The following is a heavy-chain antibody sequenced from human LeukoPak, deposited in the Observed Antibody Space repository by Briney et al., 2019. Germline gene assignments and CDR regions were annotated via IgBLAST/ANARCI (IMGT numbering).Heavy chain of an antibody. D-gene: IGHD6-19*01. CDR2: IYYSGTT. CDR1: GGSLSSGSYY. J-gene: IGHJ4*02. V-gene: IGHV4-39*01. CDR3: ATSRSIAVAESYF. Sequence: PSETLSLTCTVSGGSLSSGSYYWGWIRQPPGKGLEWIASIYYSGTTYYNPSLKSRVTISVNTPKNQLSLKLNSVTAADTAVYYCATSRSIAVAESYFWGQGTLVTVSS.